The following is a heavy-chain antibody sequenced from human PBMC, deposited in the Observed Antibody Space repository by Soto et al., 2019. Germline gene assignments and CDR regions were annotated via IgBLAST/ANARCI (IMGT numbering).Heavy chain of an antibody. Sequence: GASVKVSCKASGYTFTSYDINWVRQATGQGLEWMGWMNPNSGNTGYAQKFQGRVTMTRNTSISTAYMELSSLRSEDTAVYYCARVVAGSLEPTNDAFDIWGQGTMVTVSS. CDR2: MNPNSGNT. CDR3: ARVVAGSLEPTNDAFDI. V-gene: IGHV1-8*01. J-gene: IGHJ3*02. CDR1: GYTFTSYD. D-gene: IGHD1-1*01.